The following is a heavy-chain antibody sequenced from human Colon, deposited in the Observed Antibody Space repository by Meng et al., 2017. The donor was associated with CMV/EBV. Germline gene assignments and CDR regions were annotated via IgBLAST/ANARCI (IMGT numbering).Heavy chain of an antibody. CDR3: ARGGKIVSSSDNDKWFDA. V-gene: IGHV4-61*01. J-gene: IGHJ5*02. CDR2: ISYSGST. CDR1: VGPFNGGSNY. Sequence: SETLSLTCTTSVGPFNGGSNYWSWIRRPPGKGLEWIGYISYSGSTHYNPSLKSRVTMSVDLSKKQISLKVSSVTAADTAVYYCARGGKIVSSSDNDKWFDAWGQGTLVTVSS. D-gene: IGHD3-22*01.